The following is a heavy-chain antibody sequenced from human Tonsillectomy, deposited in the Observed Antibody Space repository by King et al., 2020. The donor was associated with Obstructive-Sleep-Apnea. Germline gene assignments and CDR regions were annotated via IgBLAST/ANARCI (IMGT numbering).Heavy chain of an antibody. CDR1: GFTFTNSA. CDR2: IFVGSGNT. Sequence: QLVQSGPEVKKPGTSLKVSCKASGFTFTNSAMPGVRQARGQRLEWRGWIFVGSGNTNSAQKFQERVTITRDMSTSTAYMELSSLRSEDTAVYYCAADRGSGWYDAFDIWGQGTMVTVSS. V-gene: IGHV1-58*02. D-gene: IGHD6-19*01. CDR3: AADRGSGWYDAFDI. J-gene: IGHJ3*02.